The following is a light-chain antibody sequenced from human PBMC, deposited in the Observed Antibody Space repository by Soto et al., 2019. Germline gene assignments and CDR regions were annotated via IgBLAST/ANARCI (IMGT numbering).Light chain of an antibody. CDR2: AAT. CDR1: QAVSGY. CDR3: QHPKWA. Sequence: IQLTQAPSSLSASVGDRVTITCRASQAVSGYVAGYQQRPGKAPQLLIYAATALQTGVPSRFSGSGSGTDFTLTITSLQPGDFGTYYCQHPKWAFGQRTTVEI. V-gene: IGKV1-9*01. J-gene: IGKJ1*01.